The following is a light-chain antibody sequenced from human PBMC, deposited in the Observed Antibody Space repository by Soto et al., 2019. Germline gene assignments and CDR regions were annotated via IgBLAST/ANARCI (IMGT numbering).Light chain of an antibody. Sequence: EIVMTQSPATLSVSPGERATLSCRASQSVSSNLAWYQQKPGQAPRLLIYGASSRATGIPDRFGGSGSGTDFTLTINRLEPEDFAVYSCQQYGGSPLFTFGPGTKVDIK. J-gene: IGKJ3*01. CDR2: GAS. V-gene: IGKV3-20*01. CDR3: QQYGGSPLFT. CDR1: QSVSSN.